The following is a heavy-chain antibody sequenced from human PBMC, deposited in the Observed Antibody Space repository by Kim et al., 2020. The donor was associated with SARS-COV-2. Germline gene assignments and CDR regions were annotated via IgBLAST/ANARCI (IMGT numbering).Heavy chain of an antibody. J-gene: IGHJ6*01. CDR2: INHSGST. CDR3: ARGSTVKIRRSYYYGMDV. V-gene: IGHV4-34*01. D-gene: IGHD4-17*01. Sequence: SETLSLTCAVYGGSFSGYYWSWIRQPPGKGLEWIGEINHSGSTNYNPSLKSRVTISVDTSKNQFSLKLSSVTAADMAVYYFARGSTVKIRRSYYYGMDV. CDR1: GGSFSGYY.